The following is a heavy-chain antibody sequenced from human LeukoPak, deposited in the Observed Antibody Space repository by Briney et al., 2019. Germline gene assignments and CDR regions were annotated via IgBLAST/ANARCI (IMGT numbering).Heavy chain of an antibody. D-gene: IGHD3-16*01. CDR2: INPNSGGA. CDR3: ARSESMIGLDY. J-gene: IGHJ4*02. CDR1: GYTFTDYY. V-gene: IGHV1-2*02. Sequence: ASVKVSCKASGYTFTDYYMHWVRQASGQGLEWMGWINPNSGGATYAQKFQARVTMTRDTSSSSAYMEMSRLRSDDTAVYYCARSESMIGLDYWGQGTLVTVSS.